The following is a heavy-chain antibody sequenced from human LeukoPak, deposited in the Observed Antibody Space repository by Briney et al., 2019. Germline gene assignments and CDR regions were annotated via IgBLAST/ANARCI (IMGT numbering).Heavy chain of an antibody. CDR1: GFTFSTYA. Sequence: GGSLRLSCGASGFTFSTYAVIWVRQAPGKGLEGVSGISFSGGSTYYADSVKGRLTISRDNSKNTLYLLMNPLRAEDTAVYYCAKDRDLLFAHCWFDLWGQGTLVTVSS. CDR3: AKDRDLLFAHCWFDL. V-gene: IGHV3-23*01. CDR2: ISFSGGST. D-gene: IGHD3-10*01. J-gene: IGHJ5*02.